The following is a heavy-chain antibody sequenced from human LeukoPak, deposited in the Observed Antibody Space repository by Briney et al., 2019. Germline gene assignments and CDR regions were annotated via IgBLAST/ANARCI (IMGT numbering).Heavy chain of an antibody. J-gene: IGHJ4*02. D-gene: IGHD5-18*01. CDR1: GYTFTSYG. Sequence: ASVKVSCKASGYTFTSYGISWVRQAPGQGLEWMGWINPNSGGTNYAQRFQGRVTMTRDTSISTAYMELSRLRSDDTAVYYCARGRDTAMVHFDYWGQGTLVTVSS. V-gene: IGHV1-2*02. CDR3: ARGRDTAMVHFDY. CDR2: INPNSGGT.